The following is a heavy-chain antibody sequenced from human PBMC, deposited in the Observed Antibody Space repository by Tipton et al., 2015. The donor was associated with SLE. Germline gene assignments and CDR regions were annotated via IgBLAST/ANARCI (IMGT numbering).Heavy chain of an antibody. CDR1: GAPISSYY. CDR2: IYISTTGST. D-gene: IGHD2-2*01. V-gene: IGHV4-4*07. CDR3: VRSYQGMD. Sequence: TLSLTCSVSGAPISSYYWSWIRQPAGKGLEWIGRIYISTTGSTNYNPSLKSRVSISADTSKSQFSLKLNSVTAADTAVYYCVRSYQGMDWGQGTLVTVSS. J-gene: IGHJ4*02.